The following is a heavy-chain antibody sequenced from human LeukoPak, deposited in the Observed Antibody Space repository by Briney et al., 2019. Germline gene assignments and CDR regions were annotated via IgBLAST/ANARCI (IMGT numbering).Heavy chain of an antibody. V-gene: IGHV4-34*01. CDR1: GGSFSGYY. CDR2: INHSGST. CDR3: ARGRGCSSTSCYAHYYYYMDV. D-gene: IGHD2-2*01. Sequence: PSETLSLTCAVYGGSFSGYYWSWIRQPPGKGLEWIGEINHSGSTNYNPSLKSRVTISVDTSKNQFSLKLSSVTAADTAVYYCARGRGCSSTSCYAHYYYYMDVWGKGPRSPSP. J-gene: IGHJ6*03.